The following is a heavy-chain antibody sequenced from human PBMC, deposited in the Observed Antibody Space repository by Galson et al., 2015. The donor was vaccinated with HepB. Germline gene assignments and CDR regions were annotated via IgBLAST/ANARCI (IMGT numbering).Heavy chain of an antibody. V-gene: IGHV4-39*01. D-gene: IGHD2-2*01. CDR1: GGSIISRSYF. CDR3: ASTHCRSTKCLHSFGLDV. CDR2: IYYSGIT. J-gene: IGHJ6*02. Sequence: ETLSLTCAVSGGSIISRSYFWGWIRQPPGKGLEWIGSIYYSGITYYNPSLKSRVTISVDTSKNQISLRLSSVTAADTAVFYCASTHCRSTKCLHSFGLDVWGQGTTVTVSS.